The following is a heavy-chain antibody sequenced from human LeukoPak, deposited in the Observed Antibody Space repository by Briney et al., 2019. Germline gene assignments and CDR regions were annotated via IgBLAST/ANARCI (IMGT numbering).Heavy chain of an antibody. J-gene: IGHJ4*02. V-gene: IGHV3-48*01. CDR3: AGLGCSSTTCFAY. Sequence: GGSLRLSCAASGFTFSSYSMNWVRQAPGKGLEWVSYISSSSSTIYYADSVKGRFTISRDNAKNSLYLQMNSLRGEYTAVYCCAGLGCSSTTCFAYWGQGTLVTVS. D-gene: IGHD2-2*01. CDR2: ISSSSSTI. CDR1: GFTFSSYS.